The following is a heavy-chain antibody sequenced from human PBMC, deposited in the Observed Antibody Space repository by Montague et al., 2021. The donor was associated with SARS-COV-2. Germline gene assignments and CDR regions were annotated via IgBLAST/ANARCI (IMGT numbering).Heavy chain of an antibody. CDR1: GGSLSGYY. CDR2: INHSGST. D-gene: IGHD1-20*01. V-gene: IGHV4-34*01. CDR3: ARGRWRYNWWDEISYYYGMDV. J-gene: IGHJ6*02. Sequence: SETLSLTCAVYGGSLSGYYWSWIRQPPGKGLEWIGEINHSGSTNYNPSLKSRVTISLDTSKNQFSLKLSSVTAADTAVYYCARGRWRYNWWDEISYYYGMDVWGQGTTVTVSS.